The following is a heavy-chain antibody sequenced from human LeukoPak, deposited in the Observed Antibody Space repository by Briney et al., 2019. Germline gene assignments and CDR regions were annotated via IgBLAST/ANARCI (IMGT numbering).Heavy chain of an antibody. CDR3: ARVNINNWHSCDY. Sequence: SETLSLTCAVSGGSISSNNWWGWVRQPPGQGLEWIGEIYHSGSPNYNPSLKSRVTISVDKSRNHFSLNLSSVTAADTAVYYCARVNINNWHSCDYWGQGTLVTVSS. V-gene: IGHV4-4*02. D-gene: IGHD1-1*01. CDR2: IYHSGSP. J-gene: IGHJ4*02. CDR1: GGSISSNNW.